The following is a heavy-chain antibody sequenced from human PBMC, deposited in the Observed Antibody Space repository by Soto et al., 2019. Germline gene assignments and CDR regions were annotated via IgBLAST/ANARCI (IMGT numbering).Heavy chain of an antibody. CDR1: GYSISSGYY. J-gene: IGHJ4*02. CDR2: IYHSGRT. Sequence: PSETLSLTCAVSGYSISSGYYWGWIRQPPGKGLEWIGSIYHSGRTYYNPSLKSRLTISLYTSKNQFSLKLTSVTAADTALYFCASSSGCLPYWGQGNLVAVSS. D-gene: IGHD3-22*01. V-gene: IGHV4-38-2*01. CDR3: ASSSGCLPY.